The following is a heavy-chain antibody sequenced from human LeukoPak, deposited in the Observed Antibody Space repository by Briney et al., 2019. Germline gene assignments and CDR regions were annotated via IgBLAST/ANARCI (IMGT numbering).Heavy chain of an antibody. CDR3: ARPGPYCSGGSCYSDEGWFDP. D-gene: IGHD2-15*01. Sequence: ASETLSLTCTVSGYSLSSGFFCDRIRQPPGKGLEWIGSIYHSGSTYYNPSLKSRVTISVDTSKNQFSLKLSSVTAADTAVYYCARPGPYCSGGSCYSDEGWFDPWGQGTLVTVSS. CDR2: IYHSGST. CDR1: GYSLSSGFF. J-gene: IGHJ5*02. V-gene: IGHV4-38-2*02.